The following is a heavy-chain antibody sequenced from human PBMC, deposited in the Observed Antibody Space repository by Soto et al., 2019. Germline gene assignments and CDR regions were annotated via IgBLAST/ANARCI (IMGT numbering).Heavy chain of an antibody. J-gene: IGHJ4*02. CDR3: ARVDTLYADIDY. V-gene: IGHV3-66*01. CDR2: LYTGDTT. CDR1: GFSISGMY. Sequence: GGSLRLSCAVSGFSISGMYMTWVRQVPGQGLEWISLLYTGDTTYYADSVKGRFTISKDSSADTLFLQMSGLRAEDTAVYYCARVDTLYADIDYWGQGTPVTVPQ. D-gene: IGHD2-8*01.